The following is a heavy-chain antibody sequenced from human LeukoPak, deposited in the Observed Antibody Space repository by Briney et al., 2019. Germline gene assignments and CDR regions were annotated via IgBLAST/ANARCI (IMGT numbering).Heavy chain of an antibody. V-gene: IGHV3-30-3*01. CDR3: ASLLRFLEWLSKDYGMDV. CDR1: GFTFSSYA. D-gene: IGHD3-3*01. Sequence: GGSLRLSCAASGFTFSSYAMDGVRQAPGKGLEGGGVISYDGSNKYYADSVKGRFTISRDNSKNTLYLQMHSLRAEDTAVYYCASLLRFLEWLSKDYGMDVWGQGTTVTVSS. J-gene: IGHJ6*02. CDR2: ISYDGSNK.